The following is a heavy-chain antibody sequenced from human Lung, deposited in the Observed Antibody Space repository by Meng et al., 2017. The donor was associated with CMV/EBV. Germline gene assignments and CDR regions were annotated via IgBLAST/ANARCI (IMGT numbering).Heavy chain of an antibody. D-gene: IGHD1-26*01. CDR3: ARGKQDAWELLAY. Sequence: QVQLQGSGPGLVKPSGPLSLTIGVSGVSISSNIRWTWVRQPPGKGLEWIGDIDDSGSTNYNPSLNSRISISLDKSKNHFSLKVNSVTAADTAVYYCARGKQDAWELLAYWGQGALVTVSS. V-gene: IGHV4-4*02. J-gene: IGHJ4*02. CDR2: IDDSGST. CDR1: GVSISSNIR.